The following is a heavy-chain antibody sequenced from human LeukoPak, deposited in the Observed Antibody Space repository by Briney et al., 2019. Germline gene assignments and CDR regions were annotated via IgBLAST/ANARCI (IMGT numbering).Heavy chain of an antibody. J-gene: IGHJ4*02. Sequence: SSETLSLTCAVYGGSFSGYYWSWIRQPPGKGLEWIGEINHSGSTNYNPSLKSRVTISVDTSKNQFSLKLSSVTAADTAVYYCARDPWYGGYDYWGQGTLVTVSS. V-gene: IGHV4-34*01. D-gene: IGHD5-12*01. CDR1: GGSFSGYY. CDR2: INHSGST. CDR3: ARDPWYGGYDY.